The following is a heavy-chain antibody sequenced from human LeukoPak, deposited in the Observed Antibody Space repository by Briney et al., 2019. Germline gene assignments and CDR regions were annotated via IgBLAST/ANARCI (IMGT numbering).Heavy chain of an antibody. V-gene: IGHV1-3*01. CDR3: AREYCSGGSCYGSFDY. CDR1: GYTFTSYA. D-gene: IGHD2-15*01. J-gene: IGHJ4*02. CDR2: INAGNGNT. Sequence: ASVKVSCKASGYTFTSYAMHWVRQAPGQRLEWMGWINAGNGNTKYSQKFQGRVTITRDTSASTAYMELSSLRPEDTAVYYCAREYCSGGSCYGSFDYWGQGTLVTVSS.